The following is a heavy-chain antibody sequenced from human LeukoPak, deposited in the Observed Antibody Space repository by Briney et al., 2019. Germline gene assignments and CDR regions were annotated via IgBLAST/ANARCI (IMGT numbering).Heavy chain of an antibody. D-gene: IGHD3-22*01. CDR1: GGSFSGYY. J-gene: IGHJ4*02. CDR3: ARGRGGGDSSGYYHEEDY. CDR2: INHSGST. Sequence: SETLSLTCAVYGGSFSGYYWSWIRQPPGKGLEWIGEINHSGSTNYNPSLKSRVTISVDTSKNQFSLKLSSVTAADTAVYYCARGRGGGDSSGYYHEEDYWGQGTPVTVSS. V-gene: IGHV4-34*01.